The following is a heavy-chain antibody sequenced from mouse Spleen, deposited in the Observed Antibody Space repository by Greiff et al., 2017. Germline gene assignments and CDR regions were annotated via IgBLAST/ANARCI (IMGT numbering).Heavy chain of an antibody. CDR2: ISNGGGST. J-gene: IGHJ4*01. Sequence: DVKLVESGGGLVQPGGSLKLSCATSGFTFSDYYMYWVRQTPEKRLEWVAYISNGGGSTYYPDTVKGRFTISRDNAKNTLYLQMSRLKSEDTAMYYCARRWDVDYYAMDYWGQGTSVTVSS. D-gene: IGHD4-1*01. CDR1: GFTFSDYY. V-gene: IGHV5-12*02. CDR3: ARRWDVDYYAMDY.